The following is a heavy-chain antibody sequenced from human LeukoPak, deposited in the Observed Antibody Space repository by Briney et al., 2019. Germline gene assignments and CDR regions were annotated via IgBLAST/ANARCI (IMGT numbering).Heavy chain of an antibody. CDR2: FGTSGDT. CDR3: ARGGFYDNGRPYDY. V-gene: IGHV3-13*01. Sequence: PGGSLRLSCAASGFTFSSYDMHWVRQATGKGLEWVSAFGTSGDTYYPGSVKGRFTISRENAKNSLYLQMNSLRAGDTAVYYCARGGFYDNGRPYDYWGQGTLVTVSS. J-gene: IGHJ4*02. CDR1: GFTFSSYD. D-gene: IGHD3-22*01.